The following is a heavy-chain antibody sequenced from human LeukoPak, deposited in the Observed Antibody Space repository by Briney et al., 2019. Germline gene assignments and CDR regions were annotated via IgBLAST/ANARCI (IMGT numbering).Heavy chain of an antibody. D-gene: IGHD2-15*01. CDR3: ARDLFRYCSGGSCYSRRWFDP. V-gene: IGHV4-39*07. J-gene: IGHJ5*02. CDR2: IYYSGST. Sequence: SETLSLTCTVSGGSISSSSYYWGWIRQPPGKGLEWIGSIYYSGSTYYNPSLKSRVTISVDTSKNQFSLRLSSVTAADTAVYYCARDLFRYCSGGSCYSRRWFDPWGQGTLVTVSS. CDR1: GGSISSSSYY.